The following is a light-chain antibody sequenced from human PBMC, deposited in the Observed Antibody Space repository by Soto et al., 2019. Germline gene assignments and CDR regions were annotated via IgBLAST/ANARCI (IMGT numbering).Light chain of an antibody. CDR1: QSVSSY. Sequence: EIVCTQSPPTLSWCGVEIASLSCRASQSVSSYLAWYQQKPGQAPRLLIYDASNRATGIPARFSGSGSGTDFTLTISSLEPQDFAVYYCQQRSNWPITFGQGTRLEIK. J-gene: IGKJ5*01. CDR3: QQRSNWPIT. V-gene: IGKV3-11*01. CDR2: DAS.